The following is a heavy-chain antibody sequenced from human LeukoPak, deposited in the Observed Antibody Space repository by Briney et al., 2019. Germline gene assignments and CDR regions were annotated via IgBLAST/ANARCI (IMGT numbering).Heavy chain of an antibody. CDR3: ARGSSWGVLEVYFDY. D-gene: IGHD3-3*01. CDR2: INPNSGDI. V-gene: IGHV1-2*02. J-gene: IGHJ4*02. Sequence: ASVKVSCKTSGYTFTGYYMHWVRQAPGQGLEWMGWINPNSGDINYAQNFQGRVTMTRDTSISTAYMELSGLRSDDTAMYYCARGSSWGVLEVYFDYWGQGTLVTVSS. CDR1: GYTFTGYY.